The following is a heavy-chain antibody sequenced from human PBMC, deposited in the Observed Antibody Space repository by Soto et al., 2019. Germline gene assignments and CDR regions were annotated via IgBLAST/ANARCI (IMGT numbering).Heavy chain of an antibody. J-gene: IGHJ3*02. D-gene: IGHD1-1*01. CDR1: GFTFSDYY. Sequence: GGSLRLSCAASGFTFSDYYMSWIRQAPGKGLEWVSYISSSGSTIYYADSVKGRFTISRDNAKNSLYLQMNSLRAEDTAVYYCARVFRLLTSDAFDIWGQGTMVTVSS. CDR3: ARVFRLLTSDAFDI. CDR2: ISSSGSTI. V-gene: IGHV3-11*01.